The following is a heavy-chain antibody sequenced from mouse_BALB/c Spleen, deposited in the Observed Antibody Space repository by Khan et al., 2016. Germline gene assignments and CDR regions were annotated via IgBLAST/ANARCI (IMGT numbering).Heavy chain of an antibody. CDR1: GYSITSDYA. Sequence: EVKLLESGPGLVKPSQSLSLTCTVTGYSITSDYAWNWIRQFPGNKLEWMGYISYSGSTSYNPSLKSRISITRDTSKNQFFLQLNSVTTEDTAKYYCARHGYGFAYWGQGTLVTVSA. CDR3: ARHGYGFAY. CDR2: ISYSGST. V-gene: IGHV3-2*02. D-gene: IGHD1-2*01. J-gene: IGHJ3*01.